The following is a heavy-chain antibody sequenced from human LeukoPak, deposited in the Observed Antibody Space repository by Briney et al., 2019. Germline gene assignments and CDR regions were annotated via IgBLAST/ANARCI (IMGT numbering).Heavy chain of an antibody. J-gene: IGHJ5*02. CDR1: GDSIISSNW. D-gene: IGHD5-24*01. Sequence: SETLSLTCAVSGDSIISSNWWSWVRQPPGKGLEWIGEIYHSGSTNYNPSLKSRVTISVYKSKNQFSLKLSSVTAADTAVYYCARITETRSDGHKWFDPWGQGTLVTVSS. V-gene: IGHV4-4*02. CDR3: ARITETRSDGHKWFDP. CDR2: IYHSGST.